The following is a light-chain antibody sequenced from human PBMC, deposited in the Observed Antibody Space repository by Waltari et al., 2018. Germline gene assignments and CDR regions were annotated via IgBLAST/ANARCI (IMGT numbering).Light chain of an antibody. CDR2: TVA. CDR1: QSRVHSDGNTY. CDR3: MQGTHWPRT. V-gene: IGKV2-30*02. Sequence: QSRVHSDGNTYLNWFQQRPGQSPRRLIQTVAKRDSGVPDRFSASGSGTEFTLEISRVEAEDVGVYDCMQGTHWPRTFGQGTRLDI. J-gene: IGKJ2*01.